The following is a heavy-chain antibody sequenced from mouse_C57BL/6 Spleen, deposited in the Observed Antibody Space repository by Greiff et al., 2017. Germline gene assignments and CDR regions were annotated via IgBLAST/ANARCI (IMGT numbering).Heavy chain of an antibody. CDR3: ARYYGSLYAMDY. CDR2: IDPSDSET. Sequence: VQLQQPGAELVRPGSSVKLSCKASGYTFTSYWMHWVKQRPIQGLEWIGNIDPSDSETHYNQKFKDKATFAVDKSSSTAYMQLSSLTSEDSAVYYCARYYGSLYAMDYWGQGTSVTVSS. J-gene: IGHJ4*01. CDR1: GYTFTSYW. D-gene: IGHD1-1*01. V-gene: IGHV1-52*01.